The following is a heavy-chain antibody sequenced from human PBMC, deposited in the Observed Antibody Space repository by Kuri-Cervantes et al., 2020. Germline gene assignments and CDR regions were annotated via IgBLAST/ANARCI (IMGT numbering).Heavy chain of an antibody. V-gene: IGHV1-69*02. Sequence: SVKVSCKASGGTFSSYTISWVRQAPGQGLEWMGRIIPILGIANYAQKFQGRVTITADKSTSTAYMELSSRRAEDTAVYYCARARDYDFWGGSFHDGMDVWGQGTTVTVSS. CDR2: IIPILGIA. J-gene: IGHJ6*02. D-gene: IGHD3-3*01. CDR1: GGTFSSYT. CDR3: ARARDYDFWGGSFHDGMDV.